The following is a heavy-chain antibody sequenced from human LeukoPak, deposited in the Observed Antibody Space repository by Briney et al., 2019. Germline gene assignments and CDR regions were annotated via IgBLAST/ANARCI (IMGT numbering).Heavy chain of an antibody. CDR1: GYTFTGYY. CDR3: ARVRGTSSDAFDI. V-gene: IGHV1-2*02. Sequence: ASVKVSCKASGYTFTGYYMHWVRQAPGQGLEWMGWINPNSGGTNYAQRFQGRVTMTRDTSISTAYMELSRLRSDDTAVYYCARVRGTSSDAFDIWGQGTMVTVSS. D-gene: IGHD1-1*01. CDR2: INPNSGGT. J-gene: IGHJ3*02.